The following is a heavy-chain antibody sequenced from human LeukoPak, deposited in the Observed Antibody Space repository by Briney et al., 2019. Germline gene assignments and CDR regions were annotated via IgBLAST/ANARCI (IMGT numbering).Heavy chain of an antibody. CDR2: IYYSGST. V-gene: IGHV4-59*01. Sequence: SETLSLTCTVSGGSISSYYWSWIRQPPGKGLEWIGYIYYSGSTNYNPSLKSRVTISVDTSKNQFSLKLSSVTAADTAVYYCARRYGSSWYRGPFDYWGQGTLVTVSS. CDR3: ARRYGSSWYRGPFDY. D-gene: IGHD6-13*01. CDR1: GGSISSYY. J-gene: IGHJ4*02.